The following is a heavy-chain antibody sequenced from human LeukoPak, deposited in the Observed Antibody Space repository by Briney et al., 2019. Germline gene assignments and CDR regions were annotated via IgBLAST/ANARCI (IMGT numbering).Heavy chain of an antibody. D-gene: IGHD6-19*01. CDR3: ARDPSWLVFGQDDAFDI. J-gene: IGHJ3*02. CDR2: ISAYNGNT. Sequence: ASVKVSCKASGYTFTSYGISWVQQAPGQGLEWMGWISAYNGNTNYAQKLQGRVTMTTDTSTSTAYMELRSLRSDDTAVYYCARDPSWLVFGQDDAFDIWGQGTMVTVSS. V-gene: IGHV1-18*01. CDR1: GYTFTSYG.